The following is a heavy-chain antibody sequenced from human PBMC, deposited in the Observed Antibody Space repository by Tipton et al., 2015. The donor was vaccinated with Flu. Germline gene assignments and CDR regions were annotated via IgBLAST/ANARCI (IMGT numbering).Heavy chain of an antibody. V-gene: IGHV4-59*01. J-gene: IGHJ4*02. D-gene: IGHD6-19*01. CDR3: ARIPDITGWPFDY. CDR1: RDSINGYF. CDR2: IRYSGRT. Sequence: TLSLTCTASRDSINGYFWTWIRQPPGMGLEWIGYIRYSGRTSYSPSLKSRVTISLDTSQSQFSLRLSSVTAADTAIYYCARIPDITGWPFDYWGQGSLVTVSS.